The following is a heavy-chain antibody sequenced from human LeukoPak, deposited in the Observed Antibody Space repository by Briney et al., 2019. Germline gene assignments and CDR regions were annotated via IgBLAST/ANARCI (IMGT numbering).Heavy chain of an antibody. V-gene: IGHV3-30*02. CDR3: AKGDYYYYMDV. CDR2: TRSDGSKK. J-gene: IGHJ6*03. Sequence: PGGSLRLSCAASGFTFSSYGMNWVRQAPGKGLEWVAFTRSDGSKKYDADSVKGRFTISRDNFKNTLYLQMNSLRAEDMAIYDSAKGDYYYYMDVWGKGTTVTVSS. CDR1: GFTFSSYG.